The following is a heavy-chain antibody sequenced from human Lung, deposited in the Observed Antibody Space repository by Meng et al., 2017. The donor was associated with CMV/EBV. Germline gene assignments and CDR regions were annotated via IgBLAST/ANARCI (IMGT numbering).Heavy chain of an antibody. CDR1: GYTLTDYY. CDR3: ARDPRYSDNWFRAGDFQQ. CDR2: INPSDDT. Sequence: QVQLVQSGAEVKKPGASVKVSCKASGYTLTDYYIHWVRQAPGQWLEWMGWINPSDDTNYAQNFQGRVTMTRDMSINTVYMELSRLTSDDTAVYYCARDPRYSDNWFRAGDFQQWGQGTLVTVSS. J-gene: IGHJ1*01. V-gene: IGHV1-2*02. D-gene: IGHD1-1*01.